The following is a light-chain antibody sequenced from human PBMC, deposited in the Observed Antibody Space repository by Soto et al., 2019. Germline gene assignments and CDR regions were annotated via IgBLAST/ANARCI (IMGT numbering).Light chain of an antibody. J-gene: IGLJ1*01. CDR2: EVS. CDR3: CSYTDSGARV. Sequence: QSALTQPASVSGSPGQSITISCTGTSGDVGGYNYVSWYQQHPGEAPQLIIYEVSNRPSGISNRFSGSKSGNTASLTISGLRSEDEADYYCCSYTDSGARVFGTGTKVTVL. V-gene: IGLV2-14*03. CDR1: SGDVGGYNY.